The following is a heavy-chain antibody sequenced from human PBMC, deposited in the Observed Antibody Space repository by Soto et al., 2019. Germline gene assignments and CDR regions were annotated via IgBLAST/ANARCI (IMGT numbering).Heavy chain of an antibody. CDR3: ALLVSPTTVTSFDY. V-gene: IGHV1-69*06. CDR1: VGTFSIYA. J-gene: IGHJ4*02. CDR2: IIPIFGTA. D-gene: IGHD4-4*01. Sequence: SVKVSFQASVGTFSIYAISWVRQAPGQGLEWMGGIIPIFGTANYAQKFQGRVTITADKSTSTAYMELSSLRSEDTAVYYCALLVSPTTVTSFDYWGQGTLVTVSS.